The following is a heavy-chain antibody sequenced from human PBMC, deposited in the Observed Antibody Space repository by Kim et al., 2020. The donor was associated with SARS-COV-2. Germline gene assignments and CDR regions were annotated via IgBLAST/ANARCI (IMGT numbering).Heavy chain of an antibody. J-gene: IGHJ4*02. Sequence: SVKVSCKASGGTFSSYAISWVRQAPGQGLEWMGGIIPIFGTANYAQKFQGRVTITADESTSTAYMELSSLRSEDTAVYYCARGFNYDSSGYYCLKNWGQGTLVTVSS. CDR3: ARGFNYDSSGYYCLKN. D-gene: IGHD3-22*01. CDR1: GGTFSSYA. V-gene: IGHV1-69*13. CDR2: IIPIFGTA.